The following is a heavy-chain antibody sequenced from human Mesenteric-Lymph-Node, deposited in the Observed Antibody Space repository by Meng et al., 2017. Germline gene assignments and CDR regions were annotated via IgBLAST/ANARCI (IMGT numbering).Heavy chain of an antibody. Sequence: QVQLVESGGGVVLPGGSLRLSCAASGFTFSNSDMHWVHQAPGKGLEWVAVISYDGSTQYSTDFVKGRFTISRDNSENTLYLQMNSLRPEDTAVYYCAKNQKSSGWYDYFDYWGQGTLVTVSS. CDR2: ISYDGSTQ. CDR1: GFTFSNSD. D-gene: IGHD6-19*01. J-gene: IGHJ4*02. CDR3: AKNQKSSGWYDYFDY. V-gene: IGHV3-30*18.